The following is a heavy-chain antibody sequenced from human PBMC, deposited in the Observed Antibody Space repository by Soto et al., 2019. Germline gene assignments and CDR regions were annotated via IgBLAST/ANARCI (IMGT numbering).Heavy chain of an antibody. D-gene: IGHD4-17*01. V-gene: IGHV4-59*01. CDR3: ARENDYGNKGIDY. CDR1: GGSISSDY. CDR2: IYYSGST. J-gene: IGHJ4*02. Sequence: SETLSLTCTVSGGSISSDYWSWIRQPPGKGLEWIGYIYYSGSTNYNPSLKSRVTVSVDTSKNQFSLKLSSVTAADTAVYYCARENDYGNKGIDYWGQGTLVTVSS.